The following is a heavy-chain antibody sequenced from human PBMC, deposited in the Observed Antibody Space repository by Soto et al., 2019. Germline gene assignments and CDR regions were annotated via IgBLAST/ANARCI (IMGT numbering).Heavy chain of an antibody. J-gene: IGHJ6*03. CDR2: ITGSGGST. CDR3: DKLIGYDYYYYIDV. V-gene: IGHV3-23*01. D-gene: IGHD3-10*01. CDR1: GFTFSAFA. Sequence: EVQLLESGGGLEQPGGSLRLSCAASGFTFSAFAMNWVRQAPGKGLEWVSAITGSGGSTYYVDSVKGRFTISRDNSKNKLHLQVDTLRAEDSAVYCCDKLIGYDYYYYIDVWVEGSTVTVSS.